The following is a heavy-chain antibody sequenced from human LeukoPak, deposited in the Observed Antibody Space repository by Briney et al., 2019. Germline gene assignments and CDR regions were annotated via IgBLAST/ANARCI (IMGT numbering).Heavy chain of an antibody. Sequence: GGSLRLSCAASGFTFSDYYMSWIRQAPGKGLEWGSYIGWSGTDTNYADSVKGRFTISSDNAKNSVYLQMNSLRADDTAVYYCARDRREDSYSAPFDYWGQGTLVTVSS. D-gene: IGHD1-26*01. V-gene: IGHV3-11*06. CDR2: IGWSGTDT. CDR3: ARDRREDSYSAPFDY. J-gene: IGHJ4*02. CDR1: GFTFSDYY.